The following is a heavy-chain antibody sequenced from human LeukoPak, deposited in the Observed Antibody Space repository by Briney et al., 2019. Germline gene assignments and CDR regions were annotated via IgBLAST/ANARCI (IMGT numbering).Heavy chain of an antibody. Sequence: SETLSLTCAVYGGSFSGYYWSWIRQPPGKGLEWIREINHSGSTNYNPSLKSRVTISVDTSKNQFSLKLSSVTAADTAVYYCTRDSTTVSPHAFDIWGQGTTVTFSS. CDR1: GGSFSGYY. V-gene: IGHV4-34*01. CDR3: TRDSTTVSPHAFDI. CDR2: INHSGST. J-gene: IGHJ3*02. D-gene: IGHD4-11*01.